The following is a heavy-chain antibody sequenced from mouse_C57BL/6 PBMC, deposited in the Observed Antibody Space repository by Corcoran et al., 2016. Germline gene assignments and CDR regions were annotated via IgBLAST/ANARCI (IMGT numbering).Heavy chain of an antibody. D-gene: IGHD1-1*01. J-gene: IGHJ3*01. V-gene: IGHV1-26*01. CDR2: INPNNGGT. CDR1: GYTFTDYY. Sequence: EVQLQQSGPELVKPGASVKISCKASGYTFTDYYMNGVKQSHGKSLEWIGDINPNNGGTSYNQKFKGKATLTVDKSSSTAYMELRSLTSEDSAVYYCARDGGFAYWGQGTLVTVSA. CDR3: ARDGGFAY.